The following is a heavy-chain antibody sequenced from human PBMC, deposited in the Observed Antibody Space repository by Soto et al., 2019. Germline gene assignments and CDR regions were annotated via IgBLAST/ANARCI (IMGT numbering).Heavy chain of an antibody. CDR1: GFSFDDYA. CDR2: ISWNSGRV. V-gene: IGHV3-9*01. CDR3: AKDGRNSVWTGLVDY. Sequence: EVQLVESGGGLVQPGRSLRLSCAASGFSFDDYAMHWVRQAPGKGLEWVSGISWNSGRVGYADSVKGRFTISRDNAKNSLYLQMNSLRPEDTALYYCAKDGRNSVWTGLVDYWGQGNMVTVSS. D-gene: IGHD6-19*01. J-gene: IGHJ4*02.